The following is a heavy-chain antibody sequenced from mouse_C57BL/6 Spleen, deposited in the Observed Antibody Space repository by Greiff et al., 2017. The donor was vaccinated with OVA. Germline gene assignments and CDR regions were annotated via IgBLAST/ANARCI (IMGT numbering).Heavy chain of an antibody. CDR3: ARYYSNGYYVDY. Sequence: EVQLQESGPELVKPGASVKISCKASGYSFTGYYMNWVKQSPEKSLEWIGEINPSTGGTTYNQKFKAKATLTVDKSSSTAYMQLKSLTSEDSAVYYCARYYSNGYYVDYGGQGTTLTVSS. V-gene: IGHV1-42*01. CDR2: INPSTGGT. CDR1: GYSFTGYY. J-gene: IGHJ2*01. D-gene: IGHD2-5*01.